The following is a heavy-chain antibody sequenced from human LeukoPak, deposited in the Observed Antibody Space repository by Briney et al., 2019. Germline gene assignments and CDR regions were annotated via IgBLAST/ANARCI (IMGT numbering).Heavy chain of an antibody. D-gene: IGHD6-13*01. V-gene: IGHV3-23*03. CDR3: AKIPSSWYYFDQ. J-gene: IGHJ4*02. CDR1: GFTFSSYA. Sequence: GGSLRLSCAASGFTFSSYAMSWVRQAPGKGLEWVSVIYSGGSTYYADSVKGRFTISRDNSKNTLYLQMNSLRAEDTAVYYCAKIPSSWYYFDQWGQGTLVTVSS. CDR2: IYSGGST.